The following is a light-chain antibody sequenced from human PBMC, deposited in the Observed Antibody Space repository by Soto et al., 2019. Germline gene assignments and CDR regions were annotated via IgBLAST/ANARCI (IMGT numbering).Light chain of an antibody. Sequence: DVQMTQSPSTLSASVGDRVTITCRASQSISSWLAWYQQKPGKAPKLLIYKASTLESGVPSNFSGSGSGTDFTLTISCLQSEDFATYYCQQYYSYPRTFGQGTKVDIK. CDR2: KAS. CDR3: QQYYSYPRT. J-gene: IGKJ1*01. CDR1: QSISSW. V-gene: IGKV1-5*03.